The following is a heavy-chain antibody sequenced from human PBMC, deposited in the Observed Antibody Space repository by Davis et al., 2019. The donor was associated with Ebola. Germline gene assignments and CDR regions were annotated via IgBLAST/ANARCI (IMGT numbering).Heavy chain of an antibody. CDR3: ARTSIVGTTTTASDI. V-gene: IGHV1-18*01. J-gene: IGHJ3*02. D-gene: IGHD1-26*01. CDR1: GYTFRNSA. CDR2: ISAYHGNT. Sequence: AASVKVSCKASGYTFRNSAISWVRQAPGQGLAWMGWISAYHGNTNYAQILQGRVTMTTDTSTGTAYMELRSLRSDDTAVYFCARTSIVGTTTTASDIWGQGTMVTVSS.